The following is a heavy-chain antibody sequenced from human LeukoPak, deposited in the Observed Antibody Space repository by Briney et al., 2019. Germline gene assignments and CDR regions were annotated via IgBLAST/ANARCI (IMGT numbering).Heavy chain of an antibody. V-gene: IGHV3-30*18. D-gene: IGHD3-22*01. CDR1: GFTFSSYG. CDR2: ISYDGSNK. Sequence: PGGSLRLSCAASGFTFSSYGMHWVRQAPGKGLEWVAVISYDGSNKYYADSVKGRFTISRDNSKNTLYLQMNSLRAEDTAVYYCAKDTTMIVVDRLGGYYYYGMDVWGQGTTVTVSS. J-gene: IGHJ6*02. CDR3: AKDTTMIVVDRLGGYYYYGMDV.